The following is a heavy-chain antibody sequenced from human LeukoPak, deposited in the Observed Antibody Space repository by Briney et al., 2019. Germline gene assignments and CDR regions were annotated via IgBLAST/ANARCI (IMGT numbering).Heavy chain of an antibody. V-gene: IGHV6-1*01. D-gene: IGHD2-2*01. CDR2: TYYRSTWYN. CDR1: GDSVSSNSVT. Sequence: SQTLSLTCAISGDSVSSNSVTWNWIRQSPSRGLERLGRTYYRSTWYNDYAVSVRGRITVNPDTSKNQFSLHLNSVTPEDTAVYYCARRLTQYDCFDPWGQGILFTVSS. CDR3: ARRLTQYDCFDP. J-gene: IGHJ5*02.